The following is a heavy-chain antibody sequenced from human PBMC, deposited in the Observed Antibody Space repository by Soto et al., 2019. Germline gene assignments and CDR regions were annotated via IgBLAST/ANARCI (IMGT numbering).Heavy chain of an antibody. CDR2: IIPIFGTA. CDR1: GGTFSSYA. Sequence: SVKVSCKASGGTFSSYAISWVRQAPGQGLEWMGGIIPIFGTANYAQKFQGRVTITADESTSTAYMELSSLRSEDTAVYYCAKSGGPLENYYYYGLDVWGQGTTVTVSS. CDR3: AKSGGPLENYYYYGLDV. V-gene: IGHV1-69*13. J-gene: IGHJ6*02.